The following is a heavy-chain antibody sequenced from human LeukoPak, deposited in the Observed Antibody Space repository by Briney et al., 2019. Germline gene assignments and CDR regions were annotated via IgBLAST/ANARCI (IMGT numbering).Heavy chain of an antibody. CDR1: GFTFSSYE. Sequence: PGGSLRLPCAASGFTFSSYEMNWVRQAPGKGLEWVSYTSGSGSTKYNADSVEGRFTISRDNAKNSLYLQMNSLRAEDTAVYYCARNGGSYSYFDSWGQGTLVTVSS. J-gene: IGHJ4*02. CDR3: ARNGGSYSYFDS. V-gene: IGHV3-48*03. CDR2: TSGSGSTK. D-gene: IGHD1-26*01.